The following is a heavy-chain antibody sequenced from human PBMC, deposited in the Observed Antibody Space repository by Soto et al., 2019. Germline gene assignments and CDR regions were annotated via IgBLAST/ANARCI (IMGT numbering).Heavy chain of an antibody. J-gene: IGHJ4*02. V-gene: IGHV3-9*01. CDR1: GCALVDDA. D-gene: IGHD7-27*01. Sequence: SLRRPGPASGCALVDDALHLVRQAPGKGLEWVSGISWKSDNIGYADSVKGRFTISRDNAKNSLYLQMNSLRAEDTALYYCAKDMGKLGFDYWGQGTPVTVSS. CDR3: AKDMGKLGFDY. CDR2: ISWKSDNI.